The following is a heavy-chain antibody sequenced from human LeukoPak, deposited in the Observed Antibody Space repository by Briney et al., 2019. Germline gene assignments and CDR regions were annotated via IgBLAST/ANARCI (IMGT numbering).Heavy chain of an antibody. J-gene: IGHJ6*03. CDR2: MNPNSGNT. Sequence: ASVKVSCTASGYTFTSYDINWVRQATGQGLEWMGWMNPNSGNTGYAQKFQGRVTITSNTSISTAYMELSSLRSEDTAVYYCARGMRYYDFWSGTPQDYYYYYMDVWGKGTTVTVSS. V-gene: IGHV1-8*03. D-gene: IGHD3-3*01. CDR3: ARGMRYYDFWSGTPQDYYYYYMDV. CDR1: GYTFTSYD.